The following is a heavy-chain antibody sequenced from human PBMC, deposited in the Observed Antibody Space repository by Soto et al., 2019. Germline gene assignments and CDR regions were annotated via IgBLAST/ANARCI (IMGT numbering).Heavy chain of an antibody. D-gene: IGHD2-2*01. V-gene: IGHV3-48*01. CDR1: GFTFSTHM. CDR2: ITSSSVT. CDR3: VGEVGFQLIY. Sequence: GGSLRLSCSASGFTFSTHMMNWVRQAPGKGLEWISYITSSSVTMYADSVKGRFTISRDNAKNSLYLQMNSLRAEDTAVYFCVGEVGFQLIYWGQGTLVTVSS. J-gene: IGHJ4*02.